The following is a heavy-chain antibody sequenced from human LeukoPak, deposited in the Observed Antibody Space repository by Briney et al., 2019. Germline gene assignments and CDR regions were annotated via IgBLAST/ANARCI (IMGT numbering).Heavy chain of an antibody. CDR1: RFTFSDYW. J-gene: IGHJ4*02. CDR2: VRQDESDK. D-gene: IGHD3-16*01. CDR3: ARGGLRGTFDY. Sequence: GGSLRLSCAASRFTFSDYWMSWVRQAPGKGLEWVAHVRQDESDKHYVDSVKGRFTISRDNAQNSLYLQMNSLRADDTAVYYCARGGLRGTFDYWGQGTLVTVSS. V-gene: IGHV3-7*01.